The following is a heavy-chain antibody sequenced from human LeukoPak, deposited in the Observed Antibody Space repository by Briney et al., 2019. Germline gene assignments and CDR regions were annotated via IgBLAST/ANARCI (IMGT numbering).Heavy chain of an antibody. CDR1: GGTFSSYA. D-gene: IGHD6-13*01. V-gene: IGHV1-69*06. J-gene: IGHJ6*03. Sequence: SVKVSCKASGGTFSSYAISWVRQAPGQGFEWMGGIFPVIGTANYAQKFQDRVTITADKSTSTAYMELSSLRSEDTAVYYCARVVGLTGYSSSWYSGYYYYMDVWGKGTTVTVSS. CDR2: IFPVIGTA. CDR3: ARVVGLTGYSSSWYSGYYYYMDV.